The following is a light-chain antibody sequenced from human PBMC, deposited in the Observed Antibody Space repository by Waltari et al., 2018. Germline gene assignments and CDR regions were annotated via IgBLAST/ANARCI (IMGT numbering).Light chain of an antibody. CDR2: AAS. CDR1: QTISHEY. J-gene: IGKJ4*01. V-gene: IGKV3-20*01. Sequence: EIVLTQSPDTLSLSPGERAALSCTASQTISHEYLAWYQQKPGQTPRLLIYAASTRASGVPDRFRGSGSGTDFTLTISRLEPEDFAVYYCQQYASFPALTFGGGTKVET. CDR3: QQYASFPALT.